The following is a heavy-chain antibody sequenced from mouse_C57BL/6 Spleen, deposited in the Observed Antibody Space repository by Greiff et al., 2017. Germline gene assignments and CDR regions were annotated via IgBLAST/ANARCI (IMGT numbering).Heavy chain of an antibody. CDR2: INPSTGGT. Sequence: EVKLQESGPELVKPGASVKISCKASGYSFTGYYMNWVKQSPEKSLEWIGEINPSTGGTTYNQKFTAKATLTVDKSSSTAYMQLKSLTSEDSAVYYCARRSYAMDYWGQETSVTVSS. CDR3: ARRSYAMDY. J-gene: IGHJ4*01. V-gene: IGHV1-42*01. CDR1: GYSFTGYY.